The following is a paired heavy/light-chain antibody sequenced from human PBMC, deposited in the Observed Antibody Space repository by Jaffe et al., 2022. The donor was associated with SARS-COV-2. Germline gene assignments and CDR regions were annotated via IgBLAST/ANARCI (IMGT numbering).Heavy chain of an antibody. V-gene: IGHV3-7*01. D-gene: IGHD7-27*01. J-gene: IGHJ4*02. CDR1: RFSSSNYW. CDR2: IKPDGSAQ. CDR3: ASDQNWDFAS. Sequence: EVHLVESGGGLVQPGGSLRLSCAASRFSSSNYWMTWVRQAPGKGLERVASIKPDGSAQHYGDSVRGRFVISRDNARNSVYLQMNSLGVEDTAVYFCASDQNWDFASWGQGTLVTVSS.
Light chain of an antibody. Sequence: FVLTQSPLSLSVTLGQPASISCRSSHSLLDSDGNTFLTWLHQRPGQSPRRLIYQVSKRHSGVPDKFSGSGSGTDFTLKISRVEAEDVGVYYCMQGGGWLFGQGTRLEIK. CDR1: HSLLDSDGNTF. V-gene: IGKV2-30*01. J-gene: IGKJ5*01. CDR3: MQGGGWL. CDR2: QVS.